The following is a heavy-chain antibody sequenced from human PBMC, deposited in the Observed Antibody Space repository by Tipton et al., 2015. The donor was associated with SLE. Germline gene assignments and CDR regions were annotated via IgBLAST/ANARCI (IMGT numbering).Heavy chain of an antibody. V-gene: IGHV4-59*01. J-gene: IGHJ3*02. D-gene: IGHD4-23*01. Sequence: TLSLTCTVSGGSISSYYWIWIRQPPGKGLELVGYIYYSGSTNYNPSLKSRVTISVDTSKNQFSLTLSSVTAADTAVYYCARGGGSDAFDIWGQGTMVTVSS. CDR3: ARGGGSDAFDI. CDR2: IYYSGST. CDR1: GGSISSYY.